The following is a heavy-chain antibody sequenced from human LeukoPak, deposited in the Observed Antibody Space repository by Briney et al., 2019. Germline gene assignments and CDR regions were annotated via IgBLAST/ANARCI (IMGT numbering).Heavy chain of an antibody. Sequence: ASVKVSCKASGYTFTSYDINWVRQATGQGLEWMGWMNPNSGNTGYAQKFQDRVTITRNTSISTAYMELSSLRSEDTAVYYCASRMGSGSLGNAFDIGGQGTMVTVSS. J-gene: IGHJ3*02. V-gene: IGHV1-8*03. CDR1: GYTFTSYD. CDR3: ASRMGSGSLGNAFDI. CDR2: MNPNSGNT. D-gene: IGHD1-26*01.